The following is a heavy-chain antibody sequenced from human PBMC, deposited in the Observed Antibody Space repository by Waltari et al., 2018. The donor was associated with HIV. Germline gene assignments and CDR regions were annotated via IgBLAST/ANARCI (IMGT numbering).Heavy chain of an antibody. CDR2: INHSGST. CDR1: GGSFSGYY. D-gene: IGHD3-22*01. J-gene: IGHJ5*02. Sequence: VQLQQWGAGLLKPSETLSLTCAVYGGSFSGYYWSWIRQPPGKGLEWIGEINHSGSTNYNPSLKSRVTISVDTSKNQFSLKLSSVTAADTAVYYCARDNDSSGYYSNWFDPWGQGTLVTVSS. V-gene: IGHV4-34*01. CDR3: ARDNDSSGYYSNWFDP.